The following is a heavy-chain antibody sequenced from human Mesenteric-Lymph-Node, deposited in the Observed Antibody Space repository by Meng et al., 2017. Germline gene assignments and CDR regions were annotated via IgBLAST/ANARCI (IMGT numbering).Heavy chain of an antibody. CDR3: ASGLVITHNNFDY. Sequence: SVKVSCKASGYTFTSYGISWVRQAPGQGLEWMGGIIPIFGTANYAQKFQGRVTITADKSTSTAYMELSSLRSEDTAVYYCASGLVITHNNFDYWGQGTLVTVSS. CDR2: IIPIFGTA. J-gene: IGHJ4*02. CDR1: GYTFTSYG. D-gene: IGHD3/OR15-3a*01. V-gene: IGHV1-69*06.